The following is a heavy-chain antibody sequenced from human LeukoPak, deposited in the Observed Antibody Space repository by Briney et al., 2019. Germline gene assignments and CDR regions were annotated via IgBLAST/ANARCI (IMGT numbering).Heavy chain of an antibody. J-gene: IGHJ4*02. D-gene: IGHD2-15*01. CDR3: ARERAILTPWWFDY. CDR1: GGSFTHYY. V-gene: IGHV4-34*01. CDR2: IYYSGST. Sequence: SETLSLTCAVYGGSFTHYYWGWIRQPPGKGLEWLGTIYYSGSTYYNPSLKSRVTVSVDTSNNQFSLKLSSVTAVDTTVYYCARERAILTPWWFDYWGQGTLVTVSS.